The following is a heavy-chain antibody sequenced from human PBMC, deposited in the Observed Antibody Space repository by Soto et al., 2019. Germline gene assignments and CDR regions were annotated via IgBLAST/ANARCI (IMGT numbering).Heavy chain of an antibody. CDR2: ISYDGSNK. D-gene: IGHD5-12*01. V-gene: IGHV3-30-3*01. CDR1: GFTFSSYA. J-gene: IGHJ4*02. CDR3: ARERWLQLYYFDY. Sequence: PGESLRLSCGASGFTFSSYAIHWVRQAPGKGLGWVAVISYDGSNKYYADSVKGRFTISRDNSKNTLYLQMNSLRAEDTAVYYCARERWLQLYYFDYWGQGTLVTVSS.